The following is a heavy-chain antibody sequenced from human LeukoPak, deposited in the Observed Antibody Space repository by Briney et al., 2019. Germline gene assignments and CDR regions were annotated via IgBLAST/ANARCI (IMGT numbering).Heavy chain of an antibody. V-gene: IGHV4-39*07. CDR2: IFYSGST. D-gene: IGHD6-19*01. CDR3: ARGSSGWYLNFDY. J-gene: IGHJ4*02. CDR1: GGSISSSSYY. Sequence: SETLSLTCTVSGGSISSSSYYWGWIRQPPGKGLEWIGNIFYSGSTYYNPSLKSRVTISVDTSKNQFSLKLSSVTAADTAVYYCARGSSGWYLNFDYWGQGTLVTVSS.